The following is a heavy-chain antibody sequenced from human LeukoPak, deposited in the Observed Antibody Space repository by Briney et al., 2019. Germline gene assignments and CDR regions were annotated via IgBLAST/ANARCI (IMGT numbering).Heavy chain of an antibody. Sequence: GGSLRLSCAASGFTFNIYAMTWVRQDPGKGLEWVSAIGGSGDRTYYADSVKGRFTISRGNSKNTLYLQMNSLRAEDTAVYYCAKDRTQQPYGIFDYWGQGTLVTVSS. CDR2: IGGSGDRT. J-gene: IGHJ4*02. D-gene: IGHD6-13*01. CDR1: GFTFNIYA. V-gene: IGHV3-23*01. CDR3: AKDRTQQPYGIFDY.